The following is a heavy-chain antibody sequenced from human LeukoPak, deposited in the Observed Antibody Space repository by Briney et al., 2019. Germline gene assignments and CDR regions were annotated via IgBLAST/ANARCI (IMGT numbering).Heavy chain of an antibody. J-gene: IGHJ4*02. V-gene: IGHV4-34*01. D-gene: IGHD3-22*01. CDR2: INHSGST. CDR3: AVNYHASSGYRF. Sequence: SETLSLTCAVYGGSFSGYYWSWIRQPPGKGLEWIGEINHSGSTNYNPSLKSRVTISVDTSKNQFSLKLSSVTAADTAVYYCAVNYHASSGYRFWGQGTLVTVSS. CDR1: GGSFSGYY.